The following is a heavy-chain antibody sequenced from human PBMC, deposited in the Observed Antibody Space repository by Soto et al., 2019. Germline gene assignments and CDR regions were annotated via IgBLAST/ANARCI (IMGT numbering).Heavy chain of an antibody. V-gene: IGHV3-11*01. Sequence: QVQLVESGGGLGKPGGSLSLYCAASGFTFSDYYMSWIRQAPGKGLEGVSYISTSGSTINYADSVKGPFTCSRDNAKTSLYLPMNSLRAVVTAVYYCARVSPTPDYWGHGTLVTVSS. CDR2: ISTSGSTI. CDR1: GFTFSDYY. J-gene: IGHJ4*01. CDR3: ARVSPTPDY.